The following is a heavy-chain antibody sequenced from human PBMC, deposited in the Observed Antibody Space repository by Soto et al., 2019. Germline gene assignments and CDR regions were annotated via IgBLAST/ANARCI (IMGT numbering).Heavy chain of an antibody. CDR3: ARDPHFYYYDSSGYMDY. Sequence: PGGSLRLSCAASGFTFSSYGMHWVRQAPGKGLEWVAVIWYDGSNKYYADSVKGRFTISRDNSKNTLYLQMNSLRAEDTAVYYCARDPHFYYYDSSGYMDYWGQGTLVTVSS. J-gene: IGHJ4*02. D-gene: IGHD3-22*01. V-gene: IGHV3-33*01. CDR2: IWYDGSNK. CDR1: GFTFSSYG.